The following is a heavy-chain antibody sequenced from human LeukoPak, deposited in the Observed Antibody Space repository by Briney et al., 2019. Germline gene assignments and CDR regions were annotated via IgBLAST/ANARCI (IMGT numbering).Heavy chain of an antibody. J-gene: IGHJ4*02. D-gene: IGHD3-10*01. CDR2: INHSGST. V-gene: IGHV4-34*01. CDR1: GGSFSGYY. Sequence: SETLSLTCAVYGGSFSGYYWSWIRQPPGKGLEWIGEINHSGSTNYNPSLKSRVTISVDTSKNQFSLKLSSVTAADTAVYYCARSSFGELFFRGQGTLVTVS. CDR3: ARSSFGELFF.